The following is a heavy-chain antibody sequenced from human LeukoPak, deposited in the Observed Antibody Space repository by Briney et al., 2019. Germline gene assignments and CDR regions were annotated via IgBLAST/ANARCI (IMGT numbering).Heavy chain of an antibody. Sequence: SETLSLTCTVFGGYISDYFWTWIRQSAGKGLEWIGRVQISENNNYNPSLRSRVTLSLGTSKNQFSLQLTSVTAADTAIYYCARESVAAGTRWFDYWGQGTLVTVSS. CDR2: VQISENN. D-gene: IGHD6-13*01. V-gene: IGHV4-4*07. CDR1: GGYISDYF. J-gene: IGHJ4*02. CDR3: ARESVAAGTRWFDY.